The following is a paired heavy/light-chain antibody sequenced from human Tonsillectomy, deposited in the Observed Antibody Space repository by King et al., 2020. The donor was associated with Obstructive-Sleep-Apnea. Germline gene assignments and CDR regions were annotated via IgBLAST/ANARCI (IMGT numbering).Light chain of an antibody. CDR3: ETWDSNTRV. Sequence: QPVLTQSSSASASLGSSVKLTCTLSSGHSTYIIAWHQQQPGKAPRYLMKLEGSGSYNKGSGFPDRFSGSSSGADRYLTISNLQSEDEGDYYCETWDSNTRVFGGGTKLTVL. CDR2: LEGSGSY. V-gene: IGLV4-60*03. J-gene: IGLJ3*02. CDR1: SGHSTYI.
Heavy chain of an antibody. Sequence: QLQLQESGPGLVKPSETLSLTCTVSGGSISSGFYYWGWIRQPPGKGLEWIGSVYYTGDTYYNPSLKSRVTISVDTSKNQFSLRLTSVTAADTAVYYCASQEGIVATIGDCYWGQGTLVTVSS. D-gene: IGHD5-12*01. CDR3: ASQEGIVATIGDCY. V-gene: IGHV4-39*07. CDR2: VYYTGDT. J-gene: IGHJ4*02. CDR1: GGSISSGFYY.